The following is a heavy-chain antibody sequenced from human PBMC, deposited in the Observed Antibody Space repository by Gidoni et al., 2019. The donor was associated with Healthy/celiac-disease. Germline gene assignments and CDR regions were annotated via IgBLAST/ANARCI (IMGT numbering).Heavy chain of an antibody. D-gene: IGHD1-26*01. CDR3: ARTQYSGRDGAHRWFDP. CDR1: RFSLTPARLG. CDR2: ISWNDEK. Sequence: FTLKESGPVLVKLTETLTPTCTAPRFSLTPARLGVSWIRQPPGKALEWLAHISWNDEKSYSTSLKSRLTISKDTSKSQVVLTMTNMDPVDTATYCCARTQYSGRDGAHRWFDPWGQGTLVTVSS. V-gene: IGHV2-26*01. J-gene: IGHJ5*02.